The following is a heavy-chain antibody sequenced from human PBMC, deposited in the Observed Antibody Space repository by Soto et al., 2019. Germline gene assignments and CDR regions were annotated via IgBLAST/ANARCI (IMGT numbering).Heavy chain of an antibody. CDR2: ISNDGSNK. CDR3: ATTNEAYCGGDCIVAFDI. J-gene: IGHJ3*02. D-gene: IGHD2-21*02. V-gene: IGHV3-30-3*01. CDR1: GFTLSAFA. Sequence: GGALRLSCAASGFTLSAFAMHWVRQAPGKGLEWLTVISNDGSNKYYADSLKGRFTISRDNSKNTLYLQMNSLRAEDTAFYYCATTNEAYCGGDCIVAFDIWGQGTMVTV.